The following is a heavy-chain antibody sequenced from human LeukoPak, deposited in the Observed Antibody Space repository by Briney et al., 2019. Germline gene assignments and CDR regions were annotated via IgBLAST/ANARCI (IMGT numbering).Heavy chain of an antibody. D-gene: IGHD1-26*01. Sequence: VASVKVSCKASGYTFTSYSIHWVRQAPGQGLKWLGIINPSGGSTTYAQKFQGRVTMTRDTSTSTVYMELSSLRSEDTAVYHCARSRSGTYLLAYWGQGTLVTVSS. CDR3: ARSRSGTYLLAY. CDR1: GYTFTSYS. J-gene: IGHJ4*02. V-gene: IGHV1-46*01. CDR2: INPSGGST.